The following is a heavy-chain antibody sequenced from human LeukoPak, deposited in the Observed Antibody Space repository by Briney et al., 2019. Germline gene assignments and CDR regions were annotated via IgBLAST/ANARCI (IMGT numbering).Heavy chain of an antibody. CDR3: VRHISTNTGYFDS. Sequence: PSETLSLTCTVSGDSINSHSYYWGWIRQPPGKGLEWIGSVYYDGTSYSNPSLKRRVAVFVDTSRDQFSLDLSFVTAADTALYYCVRHISTNTGYFDSCGQGTLVSVSS. J-gene: IGHJ4*02. CDR1: GDSINSHSYY. D-gene: IGHD5-24*01. V-gene: IGHV4-39*01. CDR2: VYYDGTS.